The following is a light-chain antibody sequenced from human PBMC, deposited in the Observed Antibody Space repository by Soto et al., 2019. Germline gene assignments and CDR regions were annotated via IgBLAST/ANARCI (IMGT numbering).Light chain of an antibody. CDR2: GAS. V-gene: IGKV3-20*01. Sequence: EIVLRQTPGTLSLSPGERATLSCRASQSVSSSYLAWYQQKPGQAPWLLIYGASSRATGIPDRFSGSGSGTDFTLTISRLEPEDFAVYYCQQYGSSTWTFGQGTKADI. CDR1: QSVSSSY. J-gene: IGKJ1*01. CDR3: QQYGSSTWT.